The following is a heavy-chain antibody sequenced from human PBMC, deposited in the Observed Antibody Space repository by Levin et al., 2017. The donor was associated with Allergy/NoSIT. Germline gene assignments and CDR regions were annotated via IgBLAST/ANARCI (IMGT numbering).Heavy chain of an antibody. J-gene: IGHJ4*02. V-gene: IGHV3-9*01. CDR1: GFTFDDYA. Sequence: GGSLRLSCAASGFTFDDYAMHWVRQAPGKGLEWVSGISWNSGSIGYADSVKGRFTISRDNAKNSLYLQMNSLRAEDTALYYCAKDIRPGSSGGSCYDYWGQGTLVTVSS. D-gene: IGHD2-15*01. CDR3: AKDIRPGSSGGSCYDY. CDR2: ISWNSGSI.